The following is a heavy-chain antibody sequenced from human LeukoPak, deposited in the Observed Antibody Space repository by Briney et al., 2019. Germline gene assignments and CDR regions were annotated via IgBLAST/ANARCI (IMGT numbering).Heavy chain of an antibody. D-gene: IGHD6-13*01. CDR3: TREGITAAADY. CDR2: ISSSSSSI. Sequence: GGSLRLSCVASGFTFSSYNMNWVRQAPGKGLEWVSYISSSSSSIYYADSVKGRFTISRDNAKNSLYLQLNSLRAEDTAVYYCTREGITAAADYWGQGTLVTVSS. CDR1: GFTFSSYN. J-gene: IGHJ4*02. V-gene: IGHV3-48*04.